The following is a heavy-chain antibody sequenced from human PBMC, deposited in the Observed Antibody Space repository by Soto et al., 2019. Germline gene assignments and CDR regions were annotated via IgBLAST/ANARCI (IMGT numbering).Heavy chain of an antibody. J-gene: IGHJ4*02. CDR2: IYSGGST. D-gene: IGHD4-17*01. CDR3: ARDRVTTGHHFDY. V-gene: IGHV3-53*01. CDR1: GFTVSSNY. Sequence: HPGGSLRLSCAASGFTVSSNYMSWVRQAPGKGLEWVSVIYSGGSTYYADSVKGRFTISSDNSKNTLYLQMNSLRAEDTAVYYCARDRVTTGHHFDYWGQGTLVTVSS.